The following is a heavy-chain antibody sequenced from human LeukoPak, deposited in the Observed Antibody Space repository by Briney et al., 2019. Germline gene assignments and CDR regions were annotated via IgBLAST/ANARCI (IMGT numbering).Heavy chain of an antibody. J-gene: IGHJ6*03. CDR3: ARNRKYNWNAYYYYYYMDV. D-gene: IGHD1-1*01. CDR1: GGSFSGYY. Sequence: SETLSLTCAVYGGSFSGYYWSWIRQPPGKGLEWIGEINHSGSTNYNPSLKSRVTISVDTSKNQFSLKLSSVTAADTAVYYCARNRKYNWNAYYYYYYMDVWGKGTTVTISS. V-gene: IGHV4-34*01. CDR2: INHSGST.